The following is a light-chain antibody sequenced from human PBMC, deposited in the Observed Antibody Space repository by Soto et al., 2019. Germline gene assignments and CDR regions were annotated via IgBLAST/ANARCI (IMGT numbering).Light chain of an antibody. J-gene: IGKJ2*01. Sequence: EIVMTQSPATLSVSPGERATLSCGASQSVGSNLAWYQQKPGQAPRLLIYGASTRAIGIPARFSGSGSGTEFTLTISSLQSEGFTVYYCQQYNNWPPFTFGQGTKLEMK. V-gene: IGKV3-15*01. CDR1: QSVGSN. CDR3: QQYNNWPPFT. CDR2: GAS.